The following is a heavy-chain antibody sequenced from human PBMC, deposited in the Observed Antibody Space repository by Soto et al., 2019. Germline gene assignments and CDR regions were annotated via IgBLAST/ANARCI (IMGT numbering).Heavy chain of an antibody. V-gene: IGHV3-30*18. J-gene: IGHJ4*02. CDR3: AKDRDYGGTDY. CDR2: ISYDGSNK. CDR1: GFTFSSYG. Sequence: VGSLRLSCAASGFTFSSYGMHWVRQAPGKGLEWVAVISYDGSNKYYADSVKGRFTISRDNSKNTLYLQMNSLRAEDTAVYYCAKDRDYGGTDYWGQGTLVTVSS. D-gene: IGHD4-17*01.